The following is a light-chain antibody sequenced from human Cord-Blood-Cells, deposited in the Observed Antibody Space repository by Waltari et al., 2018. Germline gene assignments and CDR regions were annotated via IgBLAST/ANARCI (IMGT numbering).Light chain of an antibody. CDR2: DVS. J-gene: IGLJ1*01. CDR1: IRDVGGYKC. Sequence: QSALTQPASVSGSPGQSITISCTGTIRDVGGYKCVSWYQQHPGKAPKLMIYDVSNRPSGVSNRFSGSKSGNTASLTISGLQAEDESDYYCSSYTSSSTYVFGTGTKVTVL. CDR3: SSYTSSSTYV. V-gene: IGLV2-14*01.